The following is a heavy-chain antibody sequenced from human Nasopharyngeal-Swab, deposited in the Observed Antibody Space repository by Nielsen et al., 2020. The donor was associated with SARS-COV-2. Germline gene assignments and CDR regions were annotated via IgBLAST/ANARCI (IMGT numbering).Heavy chain of an antibody. Sequence: SETLSLTCTVSGGSISSSSYYWGWIRQPPGKGLEWIGYIYYSGSTNYNPSLKSRVTISVDTSKNQFSLKLSSVTAADTAVYYCARDRSQLVNWFDPWGQGTLVTVSS. J-gene: IGHJ5*02. V-gene: IGHV4-61*01. CDR2: IYYSGST. D-gene: IGHD6-13*01. CDR3: ARDRSQLVNWFDP. CDR1: GGSISSSSYY.